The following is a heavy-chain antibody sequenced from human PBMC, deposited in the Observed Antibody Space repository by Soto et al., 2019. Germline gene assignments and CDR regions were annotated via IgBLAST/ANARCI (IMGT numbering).Heavy chain of an antibody. CDR2: ISWNSGSI. CDR1: GFTFDDYA. J-gene: IGHJ6*02. Sequence: PXWSLKLSCAASGFTFDDYAMHWVRQAPGKGLEWVSGISWNSGSIGYADSVKGRFTISRDNAKNSLYLQMNSLRAEDTALYYCAKDIRWGIGKNGMDAWGQGPTVTVSS. V-gene: IGHV3-9*01. D-gene: IGHD2-8*02. CDR3: AKDIRWGIGKNGMDA.